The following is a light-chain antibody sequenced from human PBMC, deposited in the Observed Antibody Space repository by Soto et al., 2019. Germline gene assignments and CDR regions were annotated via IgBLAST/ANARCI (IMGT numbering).Light chain of an antibody. CDR1: QYINNY. CDR2: AAY. V-gene: IGKV1-39*01. CDR3: QQSYSTPSYT. Sequence: DIQMTQSPSSLSTSVGDRVTITCRASQYINNYLNWYQQKPGKAPKLLIFAAYNLQSGVPSRFSGSGSGTDFTLTISILQPEDFATYDCQQSYSTPSYTFGQVSKVDI. J-gene: IGKJ2*01.